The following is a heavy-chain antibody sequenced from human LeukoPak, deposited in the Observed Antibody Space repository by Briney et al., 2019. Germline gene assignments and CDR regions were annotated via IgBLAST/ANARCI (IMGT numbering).Heavy chain of an antibody. Sequence: PGGSLRLSCAASGFTFSDYYMSWIRQAPGKGLEWVSYISSSGSTIYYADSVKGRFTISRDNAKNSLYLQMNSLRAEDTAVYYCARGQRLEWLFHYFDYWGQGTLVTVSS. V-gene: IGHV3-11*01. CDR1: GFTFSDYY. CDR2: ISSSGSTI. D-gene: IGHD3-3*01. J-gene: IGHJ4*02. CDR3: ARGQRLEWLFHYFDY.